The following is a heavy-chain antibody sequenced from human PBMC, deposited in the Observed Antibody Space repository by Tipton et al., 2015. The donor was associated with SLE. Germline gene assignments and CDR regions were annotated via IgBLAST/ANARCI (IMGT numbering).Heavy chain of an antibody. CDR2: IYTSGST. Sequence: TLSLTCTVSGGSISSSSYYWGWIRQPPGKGLEWIGRIYTSGSTNYNPSLKSRVTISVDTSKNQFSLKLSSVTAADTAVYYCARAPRRGIQYFQHWGQGTLVTVSS. CDR3: ARAPRRGIQYFQH. V-gene: IGHV4-61*02. CDR1: GGSISSSSYY. J-gene: IGHJ1*01. D-gene: IGHD1-26*01.